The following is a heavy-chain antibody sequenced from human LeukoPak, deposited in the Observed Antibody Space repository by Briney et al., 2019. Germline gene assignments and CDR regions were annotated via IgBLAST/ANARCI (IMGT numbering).Heavy chain of an antibody. Sequence: ASVKVSCKAFGYTFTSNYMHWVRQAPGQGPEWMGVISPSGGSTTYAQKFQGRVTLTRDMSTSTAYMELRSLRSDDTAVYYCASSSRVLGAYDYWGQGTLVTVSS. CDR2: ISPSGGST. J-gene: IGHJ4*02. CDR3: ASSSRVLGAYDY. D-gene: IGHD1-26*01. V-gene: IGHV1-46*01. CDR1: GYTFTSNY.